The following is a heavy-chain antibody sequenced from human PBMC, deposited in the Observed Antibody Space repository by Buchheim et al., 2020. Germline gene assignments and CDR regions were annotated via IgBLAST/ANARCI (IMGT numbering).Heavy chain of an antibody. J-gene: IGHJ6*02. CDR3: ARVRELRFSDHGLDI. D-gene: IGHD3-3*01. CDR1: GYTFTGYY. CDR2: INPSNTAT. V-gene: IGHV1-2*06. Sequence: QVLLLQSGAEVKKPGASVKVSCKASGYTFTGYYLHWVRQAPGQGLEWIGRINPSNTATVLAERFQGRVTLTADTSIGTVYMELKRLTSDDTAIYYCARVRELRFSDHGLDICGQGT.